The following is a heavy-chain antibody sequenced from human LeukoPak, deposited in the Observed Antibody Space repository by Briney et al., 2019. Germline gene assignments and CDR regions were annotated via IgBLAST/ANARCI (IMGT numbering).Heavy chain of an antibody. D-gene: IGHD3-10*01. CDR2: MSSEGIKS. CDR3: AKDHAGSGRAFEY. CDR1: GFTFRMSG. J-gene: IGHJ4*02. Sequence: GGSLTVSCATSGFTFRMSGVHWVRQAPGKGLEWVALMSSEGIKSYYADSVKGRFTVSRDTSKDIVYLQMNSLSADDTGIYYCAKDHAGSGRAFEYWGQGTLRTVSS. V-gene: IGHV3-30*18.